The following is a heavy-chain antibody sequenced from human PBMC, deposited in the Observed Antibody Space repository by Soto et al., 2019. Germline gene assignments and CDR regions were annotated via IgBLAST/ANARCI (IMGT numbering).Heavy chain of an antibody. D-gene: IGHD3-9*01. CDR1: GYTFTGYG. CDR3: ARSGLLRYFESYDY. V-gene: IGHV1-18*01. CDR2: ISAYNGNT. J-gene: IGHJ4*02. Sequence: GASVKVSCKASGYTFTGYGISWVRQAPGQGLEWMGWISAYNGNTNYAQKLQGRVTMTTDTSTSTAYMELRSLRSDDTAVYYCARSGLLRYFESYDYWGQGTLVTVSS.